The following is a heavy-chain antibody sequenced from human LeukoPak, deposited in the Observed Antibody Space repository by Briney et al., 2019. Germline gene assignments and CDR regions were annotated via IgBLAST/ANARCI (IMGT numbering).Heavy chain of an antibody. Sequence: EASVKVSCKASGGTFSSYAISWVRQAPGQGLEWMGGIIPIFGTANYAQKFQGRVTITADESTSIAYMELSSLRSEDTAVYYCARDRSYYDSSGYYLRGHFDYWGQGTLVTVSS. CDR3: ARDRSYYDSSGYYLRGHFDY. J-gene: IGHJ4*02. D-gene: IGHD3-22*01. CDR1: GGTFSSYA. V-gene: IGHV1-69*01. CDR2: IIPIFGTA.